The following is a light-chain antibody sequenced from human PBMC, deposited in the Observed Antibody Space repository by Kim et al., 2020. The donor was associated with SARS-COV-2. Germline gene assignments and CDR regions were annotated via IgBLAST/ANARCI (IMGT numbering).Light chain of an antibody. V-gene: IGKV1-5*01. J-gene: IGKJ2*01. CDR3: QQYVSPSRT. CDR1: QDIHKW. CDR2: EAS. Sequence: SASVGDRITISGRASQDIHKWLAWFQQKPGKAPKHLISEASSLKSGVPSRFSGSGFGTHFTLTISSLQPDDCATYYCQQYVSPSRTFGQGTKLEIK.